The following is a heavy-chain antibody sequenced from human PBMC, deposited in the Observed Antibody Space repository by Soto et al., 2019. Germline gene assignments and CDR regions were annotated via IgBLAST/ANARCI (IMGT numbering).Heavy chain of an antibody. V-gene: IGHV5-10-1*01. Sequence: GESLKISCKGSGYSFTSYWISWVRQMPGKGLEWMGRIDPSDSYTNYSPSFQGHVTISADKSIITAYLQWSSLKASDTAMYYCARTSHYYGSVTLEYGMDVWGQGTTVTVSS. D-gene: IGHD3-10*01. CDR2: IDPSDSYT. CDR1: GYSFTSYW. CDR3: ARTSHYYGSVTLEYGMDV. J-gene: IGHJ6*02.